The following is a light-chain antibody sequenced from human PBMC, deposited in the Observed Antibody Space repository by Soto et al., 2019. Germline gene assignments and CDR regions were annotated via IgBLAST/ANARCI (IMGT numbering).Light chain of an antibody. V-gene: IGKV3-15*01. J-gene: IGKJ4*01. CDR2: GAS. CDR3: QQYTSWPLT. Sequence: EIGMTQSPATLSVSAGDRVTISCRASQGVSSKLAWYQHKPGQAPSLLIYGASTRYKGVPARFSGSGSETEFILTISSLQSEDVVVYYCQQYTSWPLTFGGGTKVEIK. CDR1: QGVSSK.